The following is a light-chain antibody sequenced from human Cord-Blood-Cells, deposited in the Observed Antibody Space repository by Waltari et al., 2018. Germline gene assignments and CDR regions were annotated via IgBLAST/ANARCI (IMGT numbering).Light chain of an antibody. CDR1: SSDVGGYNY. Sequence: QSALTQPASVSGSPGQSSTISCTGTSSDVGGYNYVSWYQQHPGKAPKLMIYKVSNRHSGVSNRFSGSKSGNTASLTISGLQAEDEADYYCSSYTSSSTLGVFGGGTKLTVL. J-gene: IGLJ3*02. V-gene: IGLV2-14*01. CDR3: SSYTSSSTLGV. CDR2: KVS.